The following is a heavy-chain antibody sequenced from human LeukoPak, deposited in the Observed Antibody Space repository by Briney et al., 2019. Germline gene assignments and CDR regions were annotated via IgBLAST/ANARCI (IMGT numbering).Heavy chain of an antibody. V-gene: IGHV1-69*01. CDR1: AVTFSTYA. J-gene: IGHJ5*02. D-gene: IGHD1-26*01. CDR2: IIPSFGTV. Sequence: SVKVSRKASAVTFSTYAITWVRQAPGQGLEWMGGIIPSFGTVYYAQKFQGRVTITADESTSTDYMELSSLRSEDTAVYYCARDVEGRLNLLPSWGQGTLVTVSS. CDR3: ARDVEGRLNLLPS.